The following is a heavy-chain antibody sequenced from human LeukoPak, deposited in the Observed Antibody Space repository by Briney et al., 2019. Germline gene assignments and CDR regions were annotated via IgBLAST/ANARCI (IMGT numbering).Heavy chain of an antibody. CDR3: ARVSHRYFDWFGQGNYYYYYMDV. D-gene: IGHD3-9*01. CDR1: GDSISSGDYY. Sequence: PSQTLSLTCTVSGDSISSGDYYWSWIRQPAGKGLEWIGRISSSGSTNHNPSLKSRVTISVDTSKNQFSLKLSSVTAADTAVYYCARVSHRYFDWFGQGNYYYYYMDVWGKGTTVTVSS. V-gene: IGHV4-61*02. J-gene: IGHJ6*03. CDR2: ISSSGST.